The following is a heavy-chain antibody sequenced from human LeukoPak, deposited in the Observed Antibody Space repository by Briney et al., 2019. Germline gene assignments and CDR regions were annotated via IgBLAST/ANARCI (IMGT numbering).Heavy chain of an antibody. J-gene: IGHJ3*02. CDR1: GGTISSYY. V-gene: IGHV4-59*01. CDR2: IYYSGST. Sequence: SETVSLTCTVSGGTISSYYWSWIRQPPGKGLEWIGYIYYSGSTNYNPSLKSRVTISVDTSKNQISLKLSSVTAADTAVYYCARSWRYYDSSGYYGLDAFDIWGQGTIVTVSS. D-gene: IGHD3-22*01. CDR3: ARSWRYYDSSGYYGLDAFDI.